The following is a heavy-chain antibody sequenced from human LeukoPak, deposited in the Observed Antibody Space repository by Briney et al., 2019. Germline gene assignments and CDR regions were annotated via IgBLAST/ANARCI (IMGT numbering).Heavy chain of an antibody. V-gene: IGHV4-4*02. CDR2: IYRSGST. CDR1: GGSISSSNW. J-gene: IGHJ4*02. CDR3: ARRGFRDTAMVAFDY. Sequence: SGTLSLTCAVSGGSISSSNWWSWVRQPPGKGLEWIGEIYRSGSTNYNPSLKSRVTISVDKSKNQFSLKLSSVTAADTAVYYCARRGFRDTAMVAFDYWGQGTLVTVSS. D-gene: IGHD5-18*01.